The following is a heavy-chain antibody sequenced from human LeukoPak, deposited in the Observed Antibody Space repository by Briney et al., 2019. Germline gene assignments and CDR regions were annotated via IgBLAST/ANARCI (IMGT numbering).Heavy chain of an antibody. V-gene: IGHV3-21*01. CDR2: ISSSSSYI. J-gene: IGHJ6*03. Sequence: PGGSLRLSCAASGFTFSSYSMNWVRQAPGKGLEWVSSISSSSSYIYYADSVKGRFTISRDNAKNSLYLQMNSLRAEDTAVYYCARADIMITFGGVIAAPNDYYYYYMDVWGKGTTVTVSS. CDR3: ARADIMITFGGVIAAPNDYYYYYMDV. D-gene: IGHD3-16*02. CDR1: GFTFSSYS.